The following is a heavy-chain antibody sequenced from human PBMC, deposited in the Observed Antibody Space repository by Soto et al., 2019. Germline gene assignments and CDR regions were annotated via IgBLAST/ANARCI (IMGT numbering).Heavy chain of an antibody. V-gene: IGHV4-39*01. D-gene: IGHD6-19*01. CDR2: IYYSGST. J-gene: IGHJ4*02. CDR3: ARQVAVAGTAFDY. CDR1: GGSISSSSYY. Sequence: PSETLSLTCTVSGGSISSSSYYWGWIRQPPGKGLEWIGSIYYSGSTYYNPSLKSRVTISVDTPKNQFSLKLSSVTAADAAVYYCARQVAVAGTAFDYWGQGTLVTVSS.